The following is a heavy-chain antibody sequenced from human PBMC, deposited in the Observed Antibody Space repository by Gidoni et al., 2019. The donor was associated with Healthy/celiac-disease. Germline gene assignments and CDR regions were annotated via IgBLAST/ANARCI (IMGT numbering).Heavy chain of an antibody. D-gene: IGHD6-13*01. J-gene: IGHJ5*02. CDR1: RGSFSGYY. CDR3: ARWAAAGYNWFDP. V-gene: IGHV4-34*01. Sequence: QVQLQQWGAGLLKPSETLSLTCAVYRGSFSGYYWSWIRQPPGKGLEWIGEINHSGSTNYNPSLKSRVTISVDTSKNQFSLKLSSVTAADTAVYYCARWAAAGYNWFDPWGQGTLVTVSS. CDR2: INHSGST.